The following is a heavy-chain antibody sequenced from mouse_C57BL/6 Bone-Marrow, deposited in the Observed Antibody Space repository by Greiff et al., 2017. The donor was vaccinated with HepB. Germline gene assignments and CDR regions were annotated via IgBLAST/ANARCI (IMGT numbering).Heavy chain of an antibody. CDR2: IYPRSGNT. CDR1: GYTFTSYG. CDR3: ARSSAWFAY. V-gene: IGHV1-81*01. Sequence: VKLMESGAELARPGASVKLSCKASGYTFTSYGISWVKQRTGQGLEWIGEIYPRSGNTYYNEKFKGKATLTADKSSSKAYMELRSLTSEDSAVYFCARSSAWFAYWGQGTLVTVSA. D-gene: IGHD6-1*01. J-gene: IGHJ3*01.